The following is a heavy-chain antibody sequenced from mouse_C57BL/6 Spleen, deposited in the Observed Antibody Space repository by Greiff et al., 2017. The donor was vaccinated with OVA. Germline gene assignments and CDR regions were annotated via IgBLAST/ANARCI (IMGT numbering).Heavy chain of an antibody. J-gene: IGHJ4*01. D-gene: IGHD1-2*01. Sequence: EVQLQQSGPELVKPGASVKIPCKASGYTFTDYNMDWVKQSHGKSLEWIGDINPNNGGTIYNQKFKGKATLTVDKSSSTAYMELRSLTSEDTAVYYCARSYRLLRLHYAMDYWGQGTSVTVSS. CDR2: INPNNGGT. CDR1: GYTFTDYN. V-gene: IGHV1-18*01. CDR3: ARSYRLLRLHYAMDY.